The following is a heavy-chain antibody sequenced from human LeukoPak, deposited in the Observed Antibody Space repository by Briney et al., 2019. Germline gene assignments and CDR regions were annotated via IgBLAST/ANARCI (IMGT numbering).Heavy chain of an antibody. Sequence: SETLSLTCTVSGDSISRSSYYWGWIRQPPGKGLEWIGSVYYSGSASYNPSLKSRVTISVDTSKNQFSLELNSVTAADTAVYYCAREGNYYGSGSYHWFDPWGQGTLVTVSS. V-gene: IGHV4-39*07. CDR3: AREGNYYGSGSYHWFDP. CDR2: VYYSGSA. J-gene: IGHJ5*02. D-gene: IGHD3-10*01. CDR1: GDSISRSSYY.